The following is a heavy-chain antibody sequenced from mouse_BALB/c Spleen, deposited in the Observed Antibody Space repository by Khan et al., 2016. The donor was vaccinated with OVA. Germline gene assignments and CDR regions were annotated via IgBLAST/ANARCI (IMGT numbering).Heavy chain of an antibody. CDR1: GFSLSRYS. J-gene: IGHJ1*01. Sequence: QVQLKESGPGLVAPSQSLSITCTVSGFSLSRYSIHWVRQPPGKGLEWLGLMWIGGSTDYNSALKSRLSISKDNSKSQVFLEMNSLQTDDTAMYYCARNRDGGSYWYFDVWGAGTTVTVSS. CDR2: MWIGGST. V-gene: IGHV2-6-4*01. CDR3: ARNRDGGSYWYFDV.